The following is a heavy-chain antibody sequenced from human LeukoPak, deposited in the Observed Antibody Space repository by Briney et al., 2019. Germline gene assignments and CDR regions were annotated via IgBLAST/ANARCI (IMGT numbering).Heavy chain of an antibody. J-gene: IGHJ3*02. CDR1: GYTFTSYY. CDR3: ARLAYNWNDRGAFDI. CDR2: INPSGGST. V-gene: IGHV1-46*01. D-gene: IGHD1-1*01. Sequence: ASVKVSFKASGYTFTSYYMHWVRQAPGQGLEWMGIINPSGGSTSYAQKFQGRVTMTRDMSTSTAYMELRSLRSDDTAVYYCARLAYNWNDRGAFDIWGQGTMVTVSS.